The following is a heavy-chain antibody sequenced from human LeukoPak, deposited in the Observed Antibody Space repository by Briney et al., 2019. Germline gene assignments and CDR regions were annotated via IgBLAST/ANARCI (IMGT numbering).Heavy chain of an antibody. CDR1: GFTFSSYG. CDR2: IRYDGSNK. Sequence: GGSLRLSCAASGFTFSSYGMHWVRQAPGKGLEWVAFIRYDGSNKYYADSVKGRFTISRDNSKNTLYLQMNSLRAEDTAVYYCARSRRPIVVVIIGTEGGYVRWFDPWGQGTLVTVSS. D-gene: IGHD3-22*01. V-gene: IGHV3-30*02. J-gene: IGHJ5*02. CDR3: ARSRRPIVVVIIGTEGGYVRWFDP.